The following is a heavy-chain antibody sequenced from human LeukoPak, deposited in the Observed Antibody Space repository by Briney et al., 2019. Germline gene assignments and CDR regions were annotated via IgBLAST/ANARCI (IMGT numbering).Heavy chain of an antibody. CDR3: ARDRIAVAGNYYYYGMDV. D-gene: IGHD6-19*01. J-gene: IGHJ6*02. CDR2: ISYDGSNK. V-gene: IGHV3-30-3*01. CDR1: GFTFSSYA. Sequence: GGSLRLSCAASGFTFSSYAMHWVRQAPGKGLEWVAVISYDGSNKYYADSVKGRFTISRDNSKNTLYLQMNSLRAEDTAVYYCARDRIAVAGNYYYYGMDVWGQGTTVTVSS.